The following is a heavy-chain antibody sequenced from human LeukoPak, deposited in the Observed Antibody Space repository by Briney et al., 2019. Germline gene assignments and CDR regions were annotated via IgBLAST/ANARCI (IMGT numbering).Heavy chain of an antibody. D-gene: IGHD5-12*01. Sequence: PSETLSLTCTVSGGSISSYYWSWIRQPPGKGLEWIGYIYYSGSTNYNPSLKSRVTISVDTSKNQFSLKLSSVTAADTAVYYCATEEVRATGFDYWGQGTLVTVSS. CDR1: GGSISSYY. V-gene: IGHV4-59*01. CDR3: ATEEVRATGFDY. CDR2: IYYSGST. J-gene: IGHJ4*02.